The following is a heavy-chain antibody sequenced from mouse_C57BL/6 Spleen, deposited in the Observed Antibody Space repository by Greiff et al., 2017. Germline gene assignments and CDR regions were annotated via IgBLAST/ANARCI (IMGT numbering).Heavy chain of an antibody. D-gene: IGHD2-2*01. J-gene: IGHJ2*01. CDR2: IDPENGDT. CDR1: GFNIKDDY. V-gene: IGHV14-4*01. CDR3: TFYGYGAY. Sequence: VQLQQSGAELVRPGASVKLSCTASGFNIKDDYMHWVKQRPEQGLEWIGWIDPENGDTEYASKFQGKATITADTSSNTAYLQLSSLTSEDTAVYYCTFYGYGAYWGQGTTLTVSS.